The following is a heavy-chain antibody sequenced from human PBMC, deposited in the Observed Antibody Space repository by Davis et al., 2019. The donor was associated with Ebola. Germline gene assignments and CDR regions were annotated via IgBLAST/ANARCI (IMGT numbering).Heavy chain of an antibody. CDR3: ARDQYGDYVVYSG. D-gene: IGHD4-17*01. CDR1: GGTFSSYA. V-gene: IGHV1-69*04. Sequence: SVKVSCKASGGTFSSYAISWVRQAPGQGLEWMGRIIPILGIANYAQKFQGRVTITADKSTSTAYMELSSLRSEDTAVYCCARDQYGDYVVYSGWGQGTLVTVSS. CDR2: IIPILGIA. J-gene: IGHJ4*02.